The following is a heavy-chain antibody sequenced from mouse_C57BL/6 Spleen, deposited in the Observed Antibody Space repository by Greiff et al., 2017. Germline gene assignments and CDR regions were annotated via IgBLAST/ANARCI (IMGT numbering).Heavy chain of an antibody. Sequence: QVHVKQSGPELVKPGASVKISCKASGYSFTSYYIHWVKQRPGQGLEWIGWIYPGSGNTKYNEKFKGKATLTADTSSSTAYMQLSSLTSEDSAVYYCARFIFITTAHWYFDVWGTGTTVTVSS. CDR2: IYPGSGNT. J-gene: IGHJ1*03. CDR1: GYSFTSYY. V-gene: IGHV1-66*01. CDR3: ARFIFITTAHWYFDV. D-gene: IGHD1-1*01.